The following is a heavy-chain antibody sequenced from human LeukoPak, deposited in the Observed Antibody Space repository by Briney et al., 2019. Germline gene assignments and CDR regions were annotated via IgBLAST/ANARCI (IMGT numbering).Heavy chain of an antibody. CDR2: INHSGST. J-gene: IGHJ6*02. CDR3: ATLGAATRPYYYYYGMDV. CDR1: GGSISSGDYY. V-gene: IGHV4-39*07. D-gene: IGHD2-15*01. Sequence: SETLSLTCTVSGGSISSGDYYWSWIRQPPGKGLEWIGEINHSGSTNYNPSLKSRVTISVDTSKNQFSLKLSSVTAADTAVYYCATLGAATRPYYYYYGMDVWGQGTTVTVSS.